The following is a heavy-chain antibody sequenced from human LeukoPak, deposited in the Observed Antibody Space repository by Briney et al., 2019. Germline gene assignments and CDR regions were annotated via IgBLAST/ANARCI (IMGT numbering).Heavy chain of an antibody. D-gene: IGHD4-11*01. CDR2: ISSSSSYI. CDR3: ARNDYPDYYFDY. Sequence: PGGSLRLSCAASGFTVSSNYMSWVRQAPGKGLEWVSSISSSSSYIYYADSVKGRFTISRDNAKNSLYLQMNSLRAEDTAVYYCARNDYPDYYFDYWGQGTLVTVSS. V-gene: IGHV3-21*01. CDR1: GFTVSSNY. J-gene: IGHJ4*02.